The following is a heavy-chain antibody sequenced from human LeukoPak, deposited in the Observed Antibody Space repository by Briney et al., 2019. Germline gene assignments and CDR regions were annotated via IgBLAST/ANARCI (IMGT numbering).Heavy chain of an antibody. CDR1: GFTFSSYA. CDR2: ISYDGSDK. V-gene: IGHV3-30-3*01. CDR3: ARGYSSSYYYSPEDY. D-gene: IGHD3-22*01. Sequence: GRSLRLSCAASGFTFSSYAMHWVRQAPGKGLEWVALISYDGSDKYYADSVKGRFTISRDNPENTLYLQMNSLRAEDTAVYYCARGYSSSYYYSPEDYWGQGTLVTVSS. J-gene: IGHJ4*02.